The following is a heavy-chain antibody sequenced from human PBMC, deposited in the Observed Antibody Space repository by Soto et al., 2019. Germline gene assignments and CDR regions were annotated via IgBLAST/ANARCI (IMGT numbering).Heavy chain of an antibody. V-gene: IGHV1-2*02. D-gene: IGHD2-15*01. J-gene: IGHJ3*01. CDR1: GYAFSDYY. CDR3: ARDRVRSPAVVDSLDX. Sequence: GSVKVSCKASGYAFSDYYMHWVRQAPGQGLEWMGYSNPHSGGTKYDQRFQDRVTMTRETPKITVYMELRILTSKDTAVYYCARDRVRSPAVVDSLDXWGQGTRGTVS. CDR2: SNPHSGGT.